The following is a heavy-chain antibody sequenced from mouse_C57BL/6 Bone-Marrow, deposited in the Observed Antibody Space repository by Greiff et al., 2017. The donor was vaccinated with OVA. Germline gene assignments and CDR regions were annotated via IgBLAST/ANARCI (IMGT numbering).Heavy chain of an antibody. CDR2: IYPRDGST. Sequence: QVQLQPSDAALVTPGSSVTISCTVSGSTFTDPSLPWLLQRPDHCLAWIGYIYPRDGSTKYNETFKGKATLTADKSSSTAYMQLNSLTSEDSAVYFCARRNGITTVVEVSGYFDVWGTGTTVTVSS. D-gene: IGHD1-1*01. CDR1: GSTFTDPS. CDR3: ARRNGITTVVEVSGYFDV. J-gene: IGHJ1*03. V-gene: IGHV1-78*01.